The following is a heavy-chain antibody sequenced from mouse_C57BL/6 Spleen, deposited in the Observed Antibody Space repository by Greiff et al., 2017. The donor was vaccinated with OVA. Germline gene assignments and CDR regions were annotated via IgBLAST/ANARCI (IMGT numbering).Heavy chain of an antibody. D-gene: IGHD1-1*01. J-gene: IGHJ1*03. CDR3: ARDYGSNWYFDV. Sequence: VQLQQPGAELVRPGSSVKLSCKASGYTFTSYWMDWVKQRPGQGLEWIGNIYPSDSETHYNQKFKDKATLTVDKSSSTAYMQLSSLTSEDSAVYYCARDYGSNWYFDVWGTGTTVTVSS. V-gene: IGHV1-61*01. CDR1: GYTFTSYW. CDR2: IYPSDSET.